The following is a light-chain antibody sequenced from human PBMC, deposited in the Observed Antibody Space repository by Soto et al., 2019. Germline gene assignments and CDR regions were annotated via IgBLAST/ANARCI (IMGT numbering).Light chain of an antibody. Sequence: EIVLTQSPATLSLSPGERATLSCRASQSVSSYLAWYQQKPGQAPRLLIYDAFKRAAGIPARFSGAGSGTDFTLTIYSLEAEDSGIYYCQDRSNWPLFTFGGGTKVEIK. CDR1: QSVSSY. V-gene: IGKV3-11*01. CDR2: DAF. J-gene: IGKJ4*01. CDR3: QDRSNWPLFT.